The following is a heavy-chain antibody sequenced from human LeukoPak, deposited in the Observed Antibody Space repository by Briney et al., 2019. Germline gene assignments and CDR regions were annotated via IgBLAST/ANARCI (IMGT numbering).Heavy chain of an antibody. CDR2: ISHSDGST. D-gene: IGHD2-15*01. Sequence: QPGGALRLSCIASGFMFSTYDMTWVRQAPGKGLEWVSAISHSDGSTYYADSVRGRFTISRDDSKNTVYLEMNSLRAEDTAVYYCGKGGYTTWFDPWGQGTLVTVSS. V-gene: IGHV3-23*01. CDR3: GKGGYTTWFDP. J-gene: IGHJ5*02. CDR1: GFMFSTYD.